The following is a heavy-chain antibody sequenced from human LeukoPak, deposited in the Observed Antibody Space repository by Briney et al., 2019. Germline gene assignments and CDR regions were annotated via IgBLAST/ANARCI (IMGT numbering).Heavy chain of an antibody. J-gene: IGHJ4*02. CDR2: ISGSPGST. CDR3: AKGGYCSGGSCYDDY. D-gene: IGHD2-15*01. V-gene: IGHV3-23*01. Sequence: GGSLRLSCAASGFTFSSYAMSWVRQAPGKGLEWVSAISGSPGSTYYADSVKGRFTISRDNSKNTLYLQMNSLRAEDTALYYCAKGGYCSGGSCYDDYWGQGTLVTVSS. CDR1: GFTFSSYA.